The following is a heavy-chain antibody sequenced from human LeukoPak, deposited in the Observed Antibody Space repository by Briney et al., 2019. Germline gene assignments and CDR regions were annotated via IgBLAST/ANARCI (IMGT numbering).Heavy chain of an antibody. D-gene: IGHD3-10*01. Sequence: LSLTCAVYGGSFSGYYWSWIRQAPGKGLEWVSYISSSGSTIYYADSVKGRFTISRDNGKNSLYLQMNSLRAEDTAVYYCARDRGITMVRGVVHLFDYWGQGTLVTVSS. CDR2: ISSSGSTI. CDR1: GGSFSGYY. V-gene: IGHV3-11*01. CDR3: ARDRGITMVRGVVHLFDY. J-gene: IGHJ4*02.